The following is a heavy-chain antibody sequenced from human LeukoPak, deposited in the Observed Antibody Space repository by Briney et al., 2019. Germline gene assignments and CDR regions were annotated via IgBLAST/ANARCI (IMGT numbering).Heavy chain of an antibody. CDR1: GGSISSGSYY. Sequence: SETLSPTCTVSGGSISSGSYYWSWIRQPPGKGLEWIGYIYYSGSTNYNPSLKSRVTISVDTSKNQFSLKLSSVTAADTAVYYCAALDYDILTGYYNGLPIWGQGTLVTVSS. D-gene: IGHD3-9*01. V-gene: IGHV4-61*01. J-gene: IGHJ4*02. CDR3: AALDYDILTGYYNGLPI. CDR2: IYYSGST.